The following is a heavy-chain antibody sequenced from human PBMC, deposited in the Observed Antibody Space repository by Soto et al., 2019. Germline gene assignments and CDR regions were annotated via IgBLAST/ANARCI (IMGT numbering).Heavy chain of an antibody. J-gene: IGHJ6*02. CDR2: IIPIFGTA. CDR3: ARVRYSSSWYLTPAYYYYGMDV. D-gene: IGHD6-13*01. V-gene: IGHV1-69*13. Sequence: GASVKVSCKASGGTFSSYAISWVRQAPGQGPEWMGGIIPIFGTANYAQKFQGRVTITADESTSTAYMELSSLRSEDTAVYYCARVRYSSSWYLTPAYYYYGMDVWGQGTTVTVSS. CDR1: GGTFSSYA.